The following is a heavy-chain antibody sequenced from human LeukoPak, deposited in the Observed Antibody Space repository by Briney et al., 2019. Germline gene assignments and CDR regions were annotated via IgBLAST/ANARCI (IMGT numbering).Heavy chain of an antibody. Sequence: SETLSLNCAVSGGSISDISYYWAWIRQSPGKGLEWIGNVYYNGDTWSNPSLKSRVTQSVETSRNHFSLNLRSASAADTAVYYCARLLYDFGDHCFDFWGQGTLVTVSS. CDR2: VYYNGDT. CDR3: ARLLYDFGDHCFDF. D-gene: IGHD4-17*01. V-gene: IGHV4-39*01. CDR1: GGSISDISYY. J-gene: IGHJ4*02.